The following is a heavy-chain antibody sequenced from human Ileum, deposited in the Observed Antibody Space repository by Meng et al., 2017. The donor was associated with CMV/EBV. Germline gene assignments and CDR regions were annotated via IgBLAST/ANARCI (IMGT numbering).Heavy chain of an antibody. D-gene: IGHD3-10*01. CDR1: GASISNYY. CDR3: ARNYGSGNWNFFHY. V-gene: IGHV4-4*07. Sequence: QVQLQQSGPGLVHTSETLSLTCYVSGASISNYYWSWIRQPAGKGLEWIAHIYTSGTTNYNPSLKSRVTMSVDTSRNQFSLKLTSVTAADTAVYYCARNYGSGNWNFFHYWGQGTLVTVSS. CDR2: IYTSGTT. J-gene: IGHJ4*02.